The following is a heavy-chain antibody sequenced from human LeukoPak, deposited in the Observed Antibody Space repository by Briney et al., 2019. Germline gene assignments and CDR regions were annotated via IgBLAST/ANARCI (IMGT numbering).Heavy chain of an antibody. CDR1: GYTFTGYY. CDR2: INPNSGGT. D-gene: IGHD6-19*01. Sequence: ASVKVSCKASGYTFTGYYMHWVRQAPGQGLEWMGWINPNSGGTNYAQKFQGRVTMTRDTSISTAYMELSRLRSDDTAVYYCAARGAVAIVPGHTLIDYWGQGTLVTVSS. V-gene: IGHV1-2*02. J-gene: IGHJ4*02. CDR3: AARGAVAIVPGHTLIDY.